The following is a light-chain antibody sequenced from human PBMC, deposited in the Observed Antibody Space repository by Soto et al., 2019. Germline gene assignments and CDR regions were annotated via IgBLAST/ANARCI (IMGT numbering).Light chain of an antibody. CDR3: QQYNNWPYA. CDR1: QSVSSN. CDR2: GAS. Sequence: EIVMTQSPATLSVSPGERATLSCRASQSVSSNLAWYQQKPGQAPRLLIYGASTRATGIPARFSGSGSGTEFTLTISSLQSEDFAVYYCQQYNNWPYAFGPATKVGIK. J-gene: IGKJ2*01. V-gene: IGKV3-15*01.